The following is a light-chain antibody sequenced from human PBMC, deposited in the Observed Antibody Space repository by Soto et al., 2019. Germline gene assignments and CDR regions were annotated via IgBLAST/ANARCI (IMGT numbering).Light chain of an antibody. J-gene: IGKJ4*01. Sequence: ETVLTQSPGTLSLSPGEGATLSCRASQTVKNDYLAWYQQRRGLPPRLLIFGASGRATGIPDRFSGSGSGTDFTLTITRLEPEDFAVYYCQQYGSSPLTFGGGNKVETK. CDR1: QTVKNDY. CDR2: GAS. V-gene: IGKV3-20*01. CDR3: QQYGSSPLT.